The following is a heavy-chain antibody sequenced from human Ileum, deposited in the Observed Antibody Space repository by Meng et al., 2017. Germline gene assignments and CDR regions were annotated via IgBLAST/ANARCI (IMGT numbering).Heavy chain of an antibody. D-gene: IGHD4-17*01. CDR2: IESETRGLTT. J-gene: IGHJ4*02. Sequence: EVQLVESGGGLVKPGGSVRLSCEASGFSFSNAWLSWVRQVPGKGLEWVGRIESETRGLTTYYAAPVKGRFSISRDDSKNALYLQMNSLKTEDSAIYYCTTEGLRCHNNWGQGTLVTVSS. CDR3: TTEGLRCHNN. CDR1: GFSFSNAW. V-gene: IGHV3-15*04.